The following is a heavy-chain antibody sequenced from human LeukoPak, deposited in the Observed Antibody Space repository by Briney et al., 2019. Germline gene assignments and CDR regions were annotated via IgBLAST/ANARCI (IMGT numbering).Heavy chain of an antibody. V-gene: IGHV4-38-2*02. D-gene: IGHD3-22*01. CDR3: ARDPSSGWFSSWFDP. CDR1: AFSINSGFS. Sequence: PSETLSLTCAGSAFSINSGFSGGWIRQPPGKGLEWIGSISYSGDTYYSPSLKSRLTMSLDTSTNQFSLTLSSVTAADTAVYYCARDPSSGWFSSWFDPWGQGTLVTVSS. J-gene: IGHJ5*02. CDR2: ISYSGDT.